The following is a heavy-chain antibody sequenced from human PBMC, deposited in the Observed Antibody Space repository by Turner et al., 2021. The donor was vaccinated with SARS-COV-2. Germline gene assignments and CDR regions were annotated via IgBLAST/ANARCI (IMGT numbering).Heavy chain of an antibody. CDR3: ARHSPGLRGDDFDY. Sequence: QPQLQESGQGLVKPSETLSHTCPVSGGSFSSSSYYWGWIRQPPGKGLEWIGYIYYSGSTYYNPSLKSRVTISVDTSKNQFALKLSSVTAADTAVYYCARHSPGLRGDDFDYWGQGTLVTVSS. CDR1: GGSFSSSSYY. D-gene: IGHD5-12*01. CDR2: IYYSGST. V-gene: IGHV4-39*01. J-gene: IGHJ4*02.